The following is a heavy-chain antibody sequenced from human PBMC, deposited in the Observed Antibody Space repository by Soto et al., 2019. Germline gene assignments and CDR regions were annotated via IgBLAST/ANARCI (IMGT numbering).Heavy chain of an antibody. CDR2: ISANGGST. Sequence: GGSLRLSCAASGFTFSSYAMSWVRQAPGKGLEWVSSISANGGSTYYADSVKGRFTISRDNSQNTLSLQMNSLRAEDTAIYYCAKANRYCSGGTCFVFDYWGQGALVTVSS. CDR3: AKANRYCSGGTCFVFDY. V-gene: IGHV3-23*01. J-gene: IGHJ4*02. D-gene: IGHD2-15*01. CDR1: GFTFSSYA.